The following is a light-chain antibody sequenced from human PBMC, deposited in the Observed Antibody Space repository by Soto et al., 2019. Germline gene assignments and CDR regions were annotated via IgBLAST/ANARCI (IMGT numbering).Light chain of an antibody. J-gene: IGKJ3*01. V-gene: IGKV3-11*01. CDR2: GAS. CDR3: QQRSNRPRFT. Sequence: EIVMTQSPATLSVSPGERATLSCRASQSMSSNLAWYQQRPGQAPRLLIYGASTRATGIPARFSGSGSGTDFTLTISSLEPEDFAVYYCQQRSNRPRFTFGPGTKVDIK. CDR1: QSMSSN.